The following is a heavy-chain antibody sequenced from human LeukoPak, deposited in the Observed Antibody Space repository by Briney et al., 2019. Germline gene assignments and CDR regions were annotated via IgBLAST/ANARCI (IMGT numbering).Heavy chain of an antibody. CDR3: AKDRSTGSPPSGY. CDR2: ISGSGEST. V-gene: IGHV3-23*01. CDR1: GFTFSNYA. J-gene: IGHJ4*02. Sequence: PGGSLRLSCAASGFTFSNYAMSWVRQAPGKGLEWVSAISGSGESTYYPDSVRGRFTISRDNSKNTLYLQMDSLRVEDTAVYYCAKDRSTGSPPSGYWGQGTLVTVSS. D-gene: IGHD1-26*01.